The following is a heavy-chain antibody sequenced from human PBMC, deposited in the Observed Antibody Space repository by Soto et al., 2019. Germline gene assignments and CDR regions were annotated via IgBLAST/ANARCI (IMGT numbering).Heavy chain of an antibody. CDR3: ARVRTYYVIIGSLDY. CDR2: INPNSGDT. J-gene: IGHJ4*02. D-gene: IGHD3-10*02. Sequence: GASVKVSWKASWDTLTGCFIHWGRRSPEQGLEWMGFINPNSGDTNYAQSFQGRVTMTRDTSINTAYMALSMLKTDDNAVYYSARVRTYYVIIGSLDYCGQGTLVPVSS. V-gene: IGHV1-2*02. CDR1: WDTLTGCF.